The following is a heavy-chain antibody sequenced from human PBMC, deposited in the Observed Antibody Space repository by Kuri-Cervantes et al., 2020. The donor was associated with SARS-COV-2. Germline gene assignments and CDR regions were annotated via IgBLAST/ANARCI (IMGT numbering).Heavy chain of an antibody. J-gene: IGHJ4*02. V-gene: IGHV4-39*07. CDR1: GGSISSGSYY. CDR3: ARGTAPYYDFWSGPDNYFDY. CDR2: INHSGST. D-gene: IGHD3-3*01. Sequence: SETLSLTCTVSGGSISSGSYYWSWIRQPPGKGLEWIGEINHSGSTNYNPSLKSRVTISVDTSKNQFSLKLSSVTAADTAVYYCARGTAPYYDFWSGPDNYFDYWGQGTLVTVSS.